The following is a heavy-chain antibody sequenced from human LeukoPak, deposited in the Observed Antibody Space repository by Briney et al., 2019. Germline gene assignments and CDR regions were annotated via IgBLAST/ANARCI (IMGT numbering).Heavy chain of an antibody. J-gene: IGHJ4*02. V-gene: IGHV1-69*13. Sequence: ASVKVSCKASGYTFTSYAISWVRQAPGQGLEWMGGIIPIFGTANYAQKFQGRVTITADESTSTAYMELSSLRSEDTAVYYCLSLGSGSYRGPFDYWGQGTLVTVSS. CDR3: LSLGSGSYRGPFDY. CDR2: IIPIFGTA. CDR1: GYTFTSYA. D-gene: IGHD1-26*01.